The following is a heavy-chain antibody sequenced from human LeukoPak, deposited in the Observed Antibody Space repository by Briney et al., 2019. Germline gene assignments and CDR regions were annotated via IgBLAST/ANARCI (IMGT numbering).Heavy chain of an antibody. CDR2: ISSNGGST. J-gene: IGHJ4*02. D-gene: IGHD3-22*01. CDR1: GFTFSSYA. Sequence: GGSLRLSCAASGFTFSSYAMHWVRQAPGKGLEYVSAISSNGGSTYYANSVKGRFTISRDNSKNTLYLQMGSPGAEDMAVYYCARVMNYYDSSGYSLDYWGQGTLVTVSS. V-gene: IGHV3-64*01. CDR3: ARVMNYYDSSGYSLDY.